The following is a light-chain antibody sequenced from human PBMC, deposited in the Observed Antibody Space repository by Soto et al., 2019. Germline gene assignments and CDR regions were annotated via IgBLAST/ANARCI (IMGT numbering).Light chain of an antibody. Sequence: DIQMTQSPSTLSASVGDRVTITCRASQSISSWLAWYQQKPGKTPKLVIYKASILERGVPSRFSGSGSGTEFTLTISSLQPDDFATYYCHQYVSSPWTFGQGTKVEIK. CDR3: HQYVSSPWT. V-gene: IGKV1-5*03. CDR2: KAS. J-gene: IGKJ1*01. CDR1: QSISSW.